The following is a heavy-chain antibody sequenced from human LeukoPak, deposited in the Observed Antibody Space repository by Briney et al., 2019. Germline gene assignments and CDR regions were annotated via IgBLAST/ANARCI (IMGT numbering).Heavy chain of an antibody. CDR3: ARVRGCCTNGVCQWRPDFDY. CDR1: GFTFSSYE. CDR2: ISSSGSTI. Sequence: GGSLRLSCAASGFTFSSYEMNWVRQAPGKGLEWVSYISSSGSTIYYADSVKGRFTISRDNAKNSLYLQMNSLRAEDTAVYYCARVRGCCTNGVCQWRPDFDYWGQGTLVTVSS. J-gene: IGHJ4*02. V-gene: IGHV3-48*03. D-gene: IGHD2-8*01.